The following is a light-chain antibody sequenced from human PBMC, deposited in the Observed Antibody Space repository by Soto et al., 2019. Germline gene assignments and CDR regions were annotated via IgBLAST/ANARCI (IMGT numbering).Light chain of an antibody. CDR3: QTWGTGIQV. J-gene: IGLJ1*01. Sequence: QLVLTQSPSASASLGASVKLTCTLSSGHSSYAIAWHQQQPEKGPRYLMKLNSDGSHSKGDGIPHRVSGSSSGAERYLTISSLQSEDEADYYCQTWGTGIQVFGTGTKVTVL. V-gene: IGLV4-69*01. CDR2: LNSDGSH. CDR1: SGHSSYA.